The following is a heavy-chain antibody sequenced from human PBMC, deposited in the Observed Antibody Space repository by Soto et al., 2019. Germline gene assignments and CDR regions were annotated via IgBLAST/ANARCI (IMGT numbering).Heavy chain of an antibody. CDR2: INHSGST. CDR1: GGSFSGYY. D-gene: IGHD3-3*01. V-gene: IGHV4-34*01. Sequence: PSETLSLTCAVYGGSFSGYYWSWIRQPPGKGLEWIGEINHSGSTNYNPSLKSRVTISVDTSKNQFSLKLSSVTAADTAVYYCARGRPNLITIFGVVIMGLFDYWGQGTLVTVSS. CDR3: ARGRPNLITIFGVVIMGLFDY. J-gene: IGHJ4*02.